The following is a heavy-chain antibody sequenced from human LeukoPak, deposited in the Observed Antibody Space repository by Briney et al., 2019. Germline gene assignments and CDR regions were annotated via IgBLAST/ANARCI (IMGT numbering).Heavy chain of an antibody. J-gene: IGHJ5*02. CDR3: ARHVYYGSGISFDP. D-gene: IGHD3-10*01. CDR2: IDPSDSYT. Sequence: VESLKMSFQGCGYSFTSYWISGERQMPGKGQEWMGRIDPSDSYTNYSPSFQGHVTISADKSISTAYLQWSSLKASDTAMYYCARHVYYGSGISFDPWGQGTLVTVSS. CDR1: GYSFTSYW. V-gene: IGHV5-10-1*01.